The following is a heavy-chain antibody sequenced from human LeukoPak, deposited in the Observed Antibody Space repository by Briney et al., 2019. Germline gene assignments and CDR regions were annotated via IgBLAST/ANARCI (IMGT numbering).Heavy chain of an antibody. CDR2: IYTSGST. CDR3: ARVRIAVLNYYMDV. CDR1: GGSISSGSYY. D-gene: IGHD6-19*01. Sequence: SETLSLTCTVSGGSISSGSYYWSWIRQPAGKGLEWIGRIYTSGSTNYNPSLKSRVTISVDTSKNQFSLKLSSVTAADTAVYYCARVRIAVLNYYMDVWGKGTTVTVSS. J-gene: IGHJ6*03. V-gene: IGHV4-61*02.